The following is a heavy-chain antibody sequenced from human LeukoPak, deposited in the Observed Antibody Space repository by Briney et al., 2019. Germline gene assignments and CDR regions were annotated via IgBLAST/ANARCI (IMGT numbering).Heavy chain of an antibody. CDR1: GFTFTSAW. V-gene: IGHV3-7*01. CDR2: MNEDGSAK. D-gene: IGHD3-10*01. CDR3: AEWFGDSVP. Sequence: LRLSCASSGFTFTSAWMSLLRQTPEELLELVAHMNEDGSAKFDVDSAKCRFTISRDDTQNFVYLQMNSLRVEDTAVYYCAEWFGDSVPWGQGTLVTVSS. J-gene: IGHJ5*02.